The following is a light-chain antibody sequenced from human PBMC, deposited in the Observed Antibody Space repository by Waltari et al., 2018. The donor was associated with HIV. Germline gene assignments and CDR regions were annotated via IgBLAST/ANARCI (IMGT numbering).Light chain of an antibody. CDR2: DAS. V-gene: IGKV1-13*02. CDR3: QQFNSYPNT. Sequence: AIQLTQSPSSLSASVGDRVTLTCRASQGIAHALAWYQPKPGKPPKVLIFDASNVEGGVSSRFSGSGSGTEFTLTINSLQPEDFATYFCQQFNSYPNTFGGGTKVEIK. CDR1: QGIAHA. J-gene: IGKJ4*01.